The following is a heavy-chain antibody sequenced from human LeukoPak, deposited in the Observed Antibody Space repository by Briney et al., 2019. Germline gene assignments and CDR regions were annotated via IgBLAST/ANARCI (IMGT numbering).Heavy chain of an antibody. V-gene: IGHV1-18*01. CDR1: GYTITSYG. CDR3: ARDSSGRQDAFDI. CDR2: ISAYNGNT. Sequence: GASVKVSCKAFGYTITSYGISWVRQAPGQGLEWMGWISAYNGNTNYAQKLQGRVTMTTDTSTSTAYMELRSLRSDDTAVYYCARDSSGRQDAFDIWGQGTMVTVSS. D-gene: IGHD6-19*01. J-gene: IGHJ3*02.